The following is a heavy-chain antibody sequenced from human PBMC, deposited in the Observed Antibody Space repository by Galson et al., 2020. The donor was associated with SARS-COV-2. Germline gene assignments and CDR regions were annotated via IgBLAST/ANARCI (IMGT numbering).Heavy chain of an antibody. Sequence: GSLRLSCAASGFSISNYWMTWIRQAPGKGLEWVANIKQDGSEKYYVDSVKGRFSISRDNAKNSLYLQMNSLRVEDTALYYCARMGVTTDYWGQGTLVTVSS. CDR3: ARMGVTTDY. D-gene: IGHD1-26*01. J-gene: IGHJ4*02. CDR2: IKQDGSEK. CDR1: GFSISNYW. V-gene: IGHV3-7*03.